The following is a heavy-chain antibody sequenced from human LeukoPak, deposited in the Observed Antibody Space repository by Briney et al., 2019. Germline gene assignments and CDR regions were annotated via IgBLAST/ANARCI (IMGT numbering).Heavy chain of an antibody. CDR2: IIPIFGTA. Sequence: GSSVKVSCKASGGTFSSYAISWVRQAPGQGLEWMGRIIPIFGTANYAQKFQGRVTITTDESTSTAYMELSSLRSEDTAVYYCARGRIAAAGPYDYWGQGTLVTVFS. CDR3: ARGRIAAAGPYDY. V-gene: IGHV1-69*05. CDR1: GGTFSSYA. D-gene: IGHD6-13*01. J-gene: IGHJ4*02.